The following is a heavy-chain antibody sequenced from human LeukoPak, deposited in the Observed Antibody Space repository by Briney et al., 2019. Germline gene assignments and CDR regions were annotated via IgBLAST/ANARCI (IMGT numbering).Heavy chain of an antibody. CDR3: ARPGYGSNWYQFDF. V-gene: IGHV5-10-1*01. D-gene: IGHD6-13*01. J-gene: IGHJ4*02. CDR1: GYSFTSFF. Sequence: GESLKTSCKGSGYSFTSFFITWVRQMPGRGLEWMGRVDPRGSYTNYSPSFQGHVTLSVDKSLNTAYLEWNSLKASDTAMYYCARPGYGSNWYQFDFWGEGTLVTVSS. CDR2: VDPRGSYT.